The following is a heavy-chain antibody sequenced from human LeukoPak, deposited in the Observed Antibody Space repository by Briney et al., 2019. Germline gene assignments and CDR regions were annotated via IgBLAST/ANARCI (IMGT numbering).Heavy chain of an antibody. V-gene: IGHV3-23*01. CDR2: ISGSGGST. Sequence: PGGSLRLSCAASGFTFSSYAMSWVRQAPGKGLEWVSAISGSGGSTYYADSVKGRFTISRDNSKNTLYLQMNSLRAEDTAVYCCAKGSYDFLTGFYYYYYYMDVWGKGTTVTVSS. CDR1: GFTFSSYA. D-gene: IGHD3-9*01. J-gene: IGHJ6*03. CDR3: AKGSYDFLTGFYYYYYYMDV.